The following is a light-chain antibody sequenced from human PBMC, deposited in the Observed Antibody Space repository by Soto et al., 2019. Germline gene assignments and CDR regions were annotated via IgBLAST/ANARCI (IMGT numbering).Light chain of an antibody. Sequence: DIQLTQSPSFLSASVGDRVTITCRASQGISSYLAWYQQKTGKAPKLLINGASTLQSGVPSRFSGSGSGTEFTLTITSLQPEDIGTYYCQQLNSYWYTFGQGTKLEI. J-gene: IGKJ2*01. CDR1: QGISSY. CDR3: QQLNSYWYT. V-gene: IGKV1-9*01. CDR2: GAS.